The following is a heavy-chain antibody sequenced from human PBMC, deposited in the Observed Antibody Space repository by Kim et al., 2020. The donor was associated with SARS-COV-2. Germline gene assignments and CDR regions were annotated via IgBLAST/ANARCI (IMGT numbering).Heavy chain of an antibody. Sequence: GGSLRLSCAASGFTFSSYAMNWVRQAPGEGLEWISAISASGGSSYYADSMKGRFTISRDNSKSTQYLQIYSLRGEGTAVYYCAETYGSGTYYNYPDYWGQGTLVTVSS. V-gene: IGHV3-23*01. CDR1: GFTFSSYA. CDR2: ISASGGSS. D-gene: IGHD3-10*01. J-gene: IGHJ4*02. CDR3: AETYGSGTYYNYPDY.